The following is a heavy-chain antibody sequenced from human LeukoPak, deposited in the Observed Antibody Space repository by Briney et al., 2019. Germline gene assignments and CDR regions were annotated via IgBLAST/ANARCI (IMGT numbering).Heavy chain of an antibody. Sequence: SETLSLTCAISGDSVSSNSAAWNWIRQSPSRGLEWLGRTYYRSRWYNDYAISVKSRITINPDTSKNQFSLQLNSVTPEDTAVYYCARSGDYYGSGSYRGYYFDYWGQGTLVTVSS. V-gene: IGHV6-1*01. CDR1: GDSVSSNSAA. CDR2: TYYRSRWYN. CDR3: ARSGDYYGSGSYRGYYFDY. D-gene: IGHD3-10*01. J-gene: IGHJ4*02.